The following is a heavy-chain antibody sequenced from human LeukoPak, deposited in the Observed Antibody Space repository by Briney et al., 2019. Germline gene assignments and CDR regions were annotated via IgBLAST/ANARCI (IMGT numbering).Heavy chain of an antibody. V-gene: IGHV3-7*01. Sequence: GGSLRLSCAASGFSFRNYWMGWVRQAPGKGLERVANTKPDGSAEYYADSVRGRFTASRDNANNLLYLQMNRLRAEDTAAYYCARDGGLHTNFDYWGQGTLLTVSS. CDR3: ARDGGLHTNFDY. CDR2: TKPDGSAE. D-gene: IGHD2-15*01. CDR1: GFSFRNYW. J-gene: IGHJ4*02.